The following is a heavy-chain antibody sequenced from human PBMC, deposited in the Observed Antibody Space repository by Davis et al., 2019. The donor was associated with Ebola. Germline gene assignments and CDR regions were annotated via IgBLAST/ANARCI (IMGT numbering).Heavy chain of an antibody. CDR3: ARGFRTTVTTFDP. Sequence: ASVKVSCKASGYTFTSYGISWVRQATGQGLEWMGWMNPNSGHTGYAQKFQGRVTMTRNTSKTIAYMELRSLRYEDTAVYYCARGFRTTVTTFDPWGQGTLVTVSS. CDR2: MNPNSGHT. J-gene: IGHJ5*02. V-gene: IGHV1-8*02. D-gene: IGHD4-17*01. CDR1: GYTFTSYG.